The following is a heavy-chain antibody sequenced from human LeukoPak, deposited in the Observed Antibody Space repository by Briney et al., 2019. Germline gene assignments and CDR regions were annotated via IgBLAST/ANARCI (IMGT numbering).Heavy chain of an antibody. CDR3: ARVDYGDYSKDFDY. J-gene: IGHJ4*02. D-gene: IGHD4-17*01. CDR2: INHSGST. V-gene: IGHV4-34*01. CDR1: GDSVNYYY. Sequence: PSETLSLTCAVSGDSVNYYYWSWIRQPPGKGLEWIGEINHSGSTNYNPSLKSRVTMSVDTSKNQFSLKVNSMTAADTAVYYCARVDYGDYSKDFDYWGQGTLVTVSS.